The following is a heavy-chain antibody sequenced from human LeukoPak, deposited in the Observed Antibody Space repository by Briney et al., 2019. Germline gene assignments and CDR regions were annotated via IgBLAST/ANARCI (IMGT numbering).Heavy chain of an antibody. J-gene: IGHJ4*02. D-gene: IGHD4-17*01. V-gene: IGHV3-30-3*01. CDR2: ISYDGSNK. Sequence: PGGSLRLSCAASGSTFSSYAMHWVRQAPGEGLEWVAVISYDGSNKYYADSVKGRFTISRDNSKNTLYLQMNSLRAEDTAVYYCARSLGDYLDYWGQGTLVTVSS. CDR1: GSTFSSYA. CDR3: ARSLGDYLDY.